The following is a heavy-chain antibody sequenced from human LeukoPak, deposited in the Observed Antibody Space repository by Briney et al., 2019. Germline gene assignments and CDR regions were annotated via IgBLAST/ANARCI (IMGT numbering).Heavy chain of an antibody. CDR3: ARSQRGVTNWFDP. CDR1: GFTFSSYS. Sequence: GGSLRLSCAASGFTFSSYSMNWVRQAPGKGREWVSYISSSSSTIYYADSVKGRFTISRDNAKNSLYLQMNSLRAEDTAVYYCARSQRGVTNWFDPWGQGTLVTVSS. V-gene: IGHV3-48*04. D-gene: IGHD4-23*01. J-gene: IGHJ5*02. CDR2: ISSSSSTI.